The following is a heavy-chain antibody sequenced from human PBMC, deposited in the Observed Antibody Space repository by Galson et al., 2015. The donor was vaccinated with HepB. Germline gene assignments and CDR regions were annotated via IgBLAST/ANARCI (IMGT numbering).Heavy chain of an antibody. Sequence: TCTVSGGSISSSSYYWGWIRQPPGKGLEWIGSIYYSGAINYNPSLQSRVTMSLDTSSNQFSLQLSSMTATDTAIYYCARHMSGPSYALDYWGQGTLVTVSS. V-gene: IGHV4-39*01. D-gene: IGHD2-2*01. CDR3: ARHMSGPSYALDY. CDR1: GGSISSSSYY. J-gene: IGHJ4*02. CDR2: IYYSGAI.